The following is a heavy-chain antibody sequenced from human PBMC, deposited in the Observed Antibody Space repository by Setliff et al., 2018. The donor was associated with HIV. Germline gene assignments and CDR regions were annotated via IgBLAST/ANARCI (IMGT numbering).Heavy chain of an antibody. J-gene: IGHJ3*02. CDR2: IKQDGSEE. Sequence: PAGALRLSCAASGFTFSNYWMSWVRQVPGKGLEWVANIKQDGSEENHLSSVKGRFTISRDNAKNTVYLQMNSLRAEDTAVYYCARDPLNGELAFDIWGPGTKVTVSS. CDR1: GFTFSNYW. V-gene: IGHV3-7*01. D-gene: IGHD1-26*01. CDR3: ARDPLNGELAFDI.